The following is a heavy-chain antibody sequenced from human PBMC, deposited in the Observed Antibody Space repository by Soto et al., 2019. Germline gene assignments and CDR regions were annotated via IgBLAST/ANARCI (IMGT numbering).Heavy chain of an antibody. Sequence: ASVKVSCKASGGTFSSYAISWVRQAPGQGLEWMGGIIPIFGTANYAQKFQGRVTITADESTSTAYMELSSLRSEDTAVYYCARALGYSSGRALYYYYGMDVWGQGTTVTVSS. CDR1: GGTFSSYA. J-gene: IGHJ6*02. CDR2: IIPIFGTA. V-gene: IGHV1-69*13. CDR3: ARALGYSSGRALYYYYGMDV. D-gene: IGHD6-19*01.